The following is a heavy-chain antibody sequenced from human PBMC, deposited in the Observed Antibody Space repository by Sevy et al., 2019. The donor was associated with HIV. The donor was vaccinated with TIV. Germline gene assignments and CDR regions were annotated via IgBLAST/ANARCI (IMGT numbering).Heavy chain of an antibody. CDR2: IYYNGHI. Sequence: GSLRLSCTVSGGSIISLYWNWIRQPPGKGLEWIANIYYNGHINYNPSLKSRVTLSLDTSKNQFSLRLSSVTAADTAMYYCAGENAWGRGYSWGQGTLVTVSS. CDR3: AGENAWGRGYS. J-gene: IGHJ4*02. D-gene: IGHD1-26*01. V-gene: IGHV4-59*08. CDR1: GGSIISLY.